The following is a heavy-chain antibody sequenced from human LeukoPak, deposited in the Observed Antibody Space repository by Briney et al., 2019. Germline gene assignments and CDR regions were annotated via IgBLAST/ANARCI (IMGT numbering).Heavy chain of an antibody. V-gene: IGHV3-7*05. Sequence: GGSLRLSCAASGFTFSSYWMSWVRQAPGKGLEWVANIKRDASEKYYMDSVKGRFTISRDNAKNSLYLQMSSMRAEDTAVYYCARDEWSNHAFDIWGQGTMVTVSS. CDR1: GFTFSSYW. D-gene: IGHD2-8*01. CDR2: IKRDASEK. J-gene: IGHJ3*02. CDR3: ARDEWSNHAFDI.